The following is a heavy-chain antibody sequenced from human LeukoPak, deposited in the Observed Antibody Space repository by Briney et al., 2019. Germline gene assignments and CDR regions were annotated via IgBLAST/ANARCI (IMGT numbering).Heavy chain of an antibody. CDR3: ATDRGWRTSGYYLYYFEY. D-gene: IGHD3-3*01. J-gene: IGHJ4*02. Sequence: GGSLRLSCAASEFIFSSYWMTWVRQAPGKAPEWVANIRHDGREKYYVGSVKGRFIISRDNAKNSLYLQMSSLRAEDTAVYYCATDRGWRTSGYYLYYFEYWGQGTLVTYSS. CDR2: IRHDGREK. V-gene: IGHV3-7*01. CDR1: EFIFSSYW.